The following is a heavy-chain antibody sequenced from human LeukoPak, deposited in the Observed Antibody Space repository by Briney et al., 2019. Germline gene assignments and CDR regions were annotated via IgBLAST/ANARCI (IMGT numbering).Heavy chain of an antibody. CDR3: AREPGYCSSGSCYSVIYYYYGMDV. CDR2: ISYDGSNK. CDR1: GFTFRSYA. J-gene: IGHJ6*04. V-gene: IGHV3-30*04. Sequence: PGGSLRLSCAASGFTFRSYAMHWVRQAPGEGLESGSVISYDGSNKYYADSVKGRFTISRDNSKNTLYLQMNSLRAEDTAVYYCAREPGYCSSGSCYSVIYYYYGMDVWGKGTTVTVSS. D-gene: IGHD2-15*01.